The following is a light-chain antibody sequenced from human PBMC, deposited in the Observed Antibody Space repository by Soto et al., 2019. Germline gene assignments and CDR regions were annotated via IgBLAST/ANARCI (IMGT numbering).Light chain of an antibody. CDR2: EVS. J-gene: IGLJ1*01. CDR1: SSDVGSYNY. Sequence: QSALTQPRSVSGSPGQSVTISCTGTSSDVGSYNYVSWYQQHPGKAPKLMIYEVSNRPSGVSNRFSGSKSGNTASLTISGLQAEDEADYYCSSYTSRSTLDYVFGSGTKLTVL. CDR3: SSYTSRSTLDYV. V-gene: IGLV2-14*01.